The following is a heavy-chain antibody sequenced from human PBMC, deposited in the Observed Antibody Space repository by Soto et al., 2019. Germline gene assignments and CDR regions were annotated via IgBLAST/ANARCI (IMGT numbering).Heavy chain of an antibody. Sequence: GGSLRLSCAASGFTFSDYCMSWVRHAPGKGLEWLSTIKDGGSKIYYVDSVKGRFTISRDNSKNTLYLQMNSLRAEDTAVYYCAKEGGDIVVVPAAIDYYYYMDVWGKGTTVTVSS. D-gene: IGHD2-2*01. J-gene: IGHJ6*03. CDR3: AKEGGDIVVVPAAIDYYYYMDV. CDR1: GFTFSDYC. CDR2: IKDGGSKI. V-gene: IGHV3-7*03.